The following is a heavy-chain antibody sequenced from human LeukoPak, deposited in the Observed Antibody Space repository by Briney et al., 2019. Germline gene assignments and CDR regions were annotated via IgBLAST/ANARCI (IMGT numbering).Heavy chain of an antibody. V-gene: IGHV3-23*01. D-gene: IGHD3-10*02. CDR1: GFTFSSYA. J-gene: IGHJ4*02. CDR3: AKDMFGEITEFDY. CDR2: ISGSGGRT. Sequence: PGGSLRLSCAASGFTFSSYAISCVRQAPGEGLEGVLGISGSGGRTYYAESVNGRYTISRDNSKNTLYLQMNSLRAEDTAVYYCAKDMFGEITEFDYWGQGTLVTVSS.